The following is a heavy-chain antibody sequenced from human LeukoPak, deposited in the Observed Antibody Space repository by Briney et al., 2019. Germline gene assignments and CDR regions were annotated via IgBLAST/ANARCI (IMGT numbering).Heavy chain of an antibody. V-gene: IGHV4-59*01. J-gene: IGHJ3*02. Sequence: SETLSLSCTVSGGSISSYYWSWIRQPPGKGLEWIGYIYYSGSTKYEPSLKSRVTISVDTSKNQFSLKLSSVTAADTAVYYCARGRFLDAFDIWGQGTMVTVSS. CDR1: GGSISSYY. D-gene: IGHD3-3*01. CDR3: ARGRFLDAFDI. CDR2: IYYSGST.